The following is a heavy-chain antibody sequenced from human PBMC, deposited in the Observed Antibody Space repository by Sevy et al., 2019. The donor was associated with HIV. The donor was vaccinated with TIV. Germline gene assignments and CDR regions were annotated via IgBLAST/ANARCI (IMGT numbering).Heavy chain of an antibody. J-gene: IGHJ4*02. Sequence: GGSLRLSCAASGFTFSSYAMSWVRQAPGKGLEWVSAISGSGGRTYYADSEKGRLTISRDNSKNTQYLQMNSLRAEDTAVYYCPNGITIFESSYFDYCGQGTLRTASS. V-gene: IGHV3-23*01. CDR2: ISGSGGRT. CDR1: GFTFSSYA. D-gene: IGHD3-3*01. CDR3: PNGITIFESSYFDY.